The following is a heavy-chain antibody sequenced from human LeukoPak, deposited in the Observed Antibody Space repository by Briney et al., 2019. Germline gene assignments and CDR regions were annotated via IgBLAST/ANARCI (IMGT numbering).Heavy chain of an antibody. V-gene: IGHV4-59*08. CDR2: IYYNGRT. D-gene: IGHD1-1*01. Sequence: SETLSLTCTVSGGSVSSYYWSWIRQPPGKGLEWIGYIYYNGRTTYNPSLSSRVTISVDMSKNQFSLKLSSVSAADTAIYYCARHGGTVAVNDAFDVWGQGTVVTVSS. J-gene: IGHJ3*01. CDR3: ARHGGTVAVNDAFDV. CDR1: GGSVSSYY.